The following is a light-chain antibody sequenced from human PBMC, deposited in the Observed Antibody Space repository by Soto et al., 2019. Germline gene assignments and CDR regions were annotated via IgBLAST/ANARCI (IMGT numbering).Light chain of an antibody. V-gene: IGKV3-11*01. CDR2: DAS. J-gene: IGKJ2*01. CDR3: QQRSNWRT. CDR1: QSVSSY. Sequence: EIVLTQSPATLSLSPGERATLSCRASQSVSSYLAWYQQKPGQAPRLLIYDASNRVTVIPARFSGSGSGTGFTLTISRLEPEDFAVYYCQQRSNWRTFGQGTKLEIK.